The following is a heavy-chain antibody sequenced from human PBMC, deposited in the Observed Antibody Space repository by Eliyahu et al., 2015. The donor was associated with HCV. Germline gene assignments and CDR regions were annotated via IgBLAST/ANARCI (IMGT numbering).Heavy chain of an antibody. CDR1: GFIFTNYA. V-gene: IGHV3-23*01. CDR3: AKGNYGDSRKGLDC. D-gene: IGHD4-17*01. J-gene: IGHJ4*02. CDR2: ISGSGDAA. Sequence: EEQLLESGGGLVQPGGSLRLSCATSGFIFTNYALSWVRQAPGXGLGWVXSISGSGDAAFFADSVRGRFTISRDNSKNTLYLEVSSLRAEDTAVYFCAKGNYGDSRKGLDCWGQGTLVIVSS.